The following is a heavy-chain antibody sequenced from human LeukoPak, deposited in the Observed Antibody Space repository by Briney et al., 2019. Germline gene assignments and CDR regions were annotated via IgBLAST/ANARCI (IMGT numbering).Heavy chain of an antibody. CDR3: ARDSVDYTDYYYYGMDV. CDR1: GGSISSGGYY. J-gene: IGHJ6*02. V-gene: IGHV4-31*03. D-gene: IGHD4-11*01. Sequence: SQTLSLTCTVSGGSISSGGYYWSWIRQHPGKGLEWIGYIYYSGSTYYNPSLKSRVTISVDTSKNQFSLKLSSATAADTAVYYCARDSVDYTDYYYYGMDVWGQGTTVTVSS. CDR2: IYYSGST.